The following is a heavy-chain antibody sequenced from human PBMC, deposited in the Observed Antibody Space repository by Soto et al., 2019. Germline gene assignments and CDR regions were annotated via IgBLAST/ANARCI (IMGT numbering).Heavy chain of an antibody. J-gene: IGHJ3*02. V-gene: IGHV1-18*01. D-gene: IGHD2-15*01. Sequence: ASVKVSCKASGYTFNIYGISWVRQAPGQGLEWMGWISAYNGNTDYAQKLQGRVTMTIDTSTATTYMELTSLTSDDTAVYYCARDRVVGAADAFGIWGQGTMVTVSS. CDR2: ISAYNGNT. CDR3: ARDRVVGAADAFGI. CDR1: GYTFNIYG.